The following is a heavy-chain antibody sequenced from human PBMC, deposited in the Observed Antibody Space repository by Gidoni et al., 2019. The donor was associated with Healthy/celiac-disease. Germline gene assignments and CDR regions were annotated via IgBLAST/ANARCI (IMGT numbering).Heavy chain of an antibody. CDR3: ARGRTYSYH. V-gene: IGHV4-59*01. D-gene: IGHD2-21*01. CDR1: GGSMSSYY. J-gene: IGHJ5*02. CDR2: IYSNGKL. Sequence: QVQLQESGPGLVKSSETLSLTCIVSGGSMSSYYWTWIRQPPGKGLEWIGYIYSNGKLDYNPSLKSRITISVDTSRSQFSLKFNSVTAADTAVYYCARGRTYSYHWGQGTLVTVSS.